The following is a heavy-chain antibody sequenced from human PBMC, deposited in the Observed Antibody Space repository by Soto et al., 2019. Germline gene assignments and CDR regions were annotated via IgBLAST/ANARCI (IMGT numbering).Heavy chain of an antibody. J-gene: IGHJ6*02. CDR1: GFTFSSYA. V-gene: IGHV3-30-3*01. D-gene: IGHD5-18*01. Sequence: PGGSLRLSCAASGFTFSSYAMHWVRQAPGKGLEWVAVISYDGSNKYYADSVKGRFTISRDNSKNTLYLQMNSLRAEDTAVYYCARERPRVQLWLPHYYYGMDVWGQGTTVTVSS. CDR3: ARERPRVQLWLPHYYYGMDV. CDR2: ISYDGSNK.